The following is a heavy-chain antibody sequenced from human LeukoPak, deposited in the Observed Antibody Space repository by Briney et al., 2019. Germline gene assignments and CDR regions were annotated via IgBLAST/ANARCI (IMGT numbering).Heavy chain of an antibody. V-gene: IGHV4-39*01. CDR2: IYYSGST. D-gene: IGHD6-13*01. CDR3: ARAPPGLAAAGTRWIFDY. Sequence: PSETLSLTCTVSGGSISSSSYYWGWIRQPPGKGLEWIGSIYYSGSTYYNPSLKSRVTISVDTSKNQFSLKLSSVTAADTAVYYCARAPPGLAAAGTRWIFDYWGQGTLVTVSS. J-gene: IGHJ4*02. CDR1: GGSISSSSYY.